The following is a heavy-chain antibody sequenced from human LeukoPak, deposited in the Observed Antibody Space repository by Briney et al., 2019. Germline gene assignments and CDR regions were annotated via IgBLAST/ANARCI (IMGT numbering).Heavy chain of an antibody. V-gene: IGHV1-18*01. CDR3: ARDQRDYYYYMDV. CDR1: GYTFTSYG. Sequence: GSSVKVSCKASGYTFTSYGISWVRQAPGQGLEWMRWISAYNGNTNYAQKLQGRVTMTTDTSTSTAYMELRSLRSDDTAVYYCARDQRDYYYYMDVRGKGTTVTVSS. J-gene: IGHJ6*03. CDR2: ISAYNGNT.